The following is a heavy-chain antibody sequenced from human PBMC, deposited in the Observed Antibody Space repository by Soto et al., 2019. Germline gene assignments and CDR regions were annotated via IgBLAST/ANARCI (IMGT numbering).Heavy chain of an antibody. Sequence: QLQLQESGPGLVKPSETLSLTCTVSGGSISSSSYYWGWIRQPPGKGLEWIGTIYDSGNLYYNPSLKSRVTISVDTSKNQLSLKLNSVAAADTAVYYCTRRPKSRWYFDYWGQGTLVTVSS. D-gene: IGHD3-16*02. CDR1: GGSISSSSYY. CDR3: TRRPKSRWYFDY. V-gene: IGHV4-39*01. J-gene: IGHJ4*02. CDR2: IYDSGNL.